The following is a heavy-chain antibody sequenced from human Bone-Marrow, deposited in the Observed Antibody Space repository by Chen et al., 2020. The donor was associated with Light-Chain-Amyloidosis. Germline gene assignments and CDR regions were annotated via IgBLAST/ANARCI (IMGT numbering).Heavy chain of an antibody. D-gene: IGHD3-3*01. CDR3: VEDGGVGARYLQH. J-gene: IGHJ1*01. V-gene: IGHV3-23*01. CDR2: IGGSGGNT. CDR1: GFTFYSYA. Sequence: EVQLLESGGGLVQPGGSLRISCAASGFTFYSYAMSWVRQAPGKGLEWVSVIGGSGGNTYYADSVKGRFTISRDNSKNTVYLQMHSLRAADTAVYYWVEDGGVGARYLQHWGQGTLVTVSS.